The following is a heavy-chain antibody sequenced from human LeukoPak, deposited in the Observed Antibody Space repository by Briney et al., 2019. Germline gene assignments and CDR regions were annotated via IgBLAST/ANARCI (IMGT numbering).Heavy chain of an antibody. V-gene: IGHV3-23*01. Sequence: PGGSLRLSCAASGVTFSSYGMSWVRQAPGKGLEWVSALSDGGRSTYYADSVKGRFTISPDNSQNTLYLQMNSLRGEDTAVYYCAKDAEGPLDYWGQGTLVTVSS. D-gene: IGHD1-14*01. CDR3: AKDAEGPLDY. J-gene: IGHJ4*02. CDR1: GVTFSSYG. CDR2: LSDGGRST.